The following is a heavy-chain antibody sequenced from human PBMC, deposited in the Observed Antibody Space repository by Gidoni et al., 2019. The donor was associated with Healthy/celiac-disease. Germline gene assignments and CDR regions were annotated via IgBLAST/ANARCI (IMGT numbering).Heavy chain of an antibody. D-gene: IGHD3-3*01. V-gene: IGHV1-46*03. J-gene: IGHJ4*02. CDR3: ARYEITIFGVVNSGFDY. Sequence: RVTMTRDTSTSTVYMELSSLRSEDTAVYYCARYEITIFGVVNSGFDYWGQGTLVTVSS.